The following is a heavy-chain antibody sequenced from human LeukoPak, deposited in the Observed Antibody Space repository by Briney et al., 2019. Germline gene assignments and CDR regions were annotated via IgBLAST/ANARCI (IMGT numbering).Heavy chain of an antibody. CDR2: IYTSGTT. CDR3: ARDLSD. Sequence: PSETLSLTCTVSGDFISTYYWSWIRQPAGKGLEWVGRIYTSGTTNYNPSLKSRVTMSVDTSKNQFSLKLSSVTAADTAVYCCARDLSDWGQGILVTVSS. V-gene: IGHV4-4*07. CDR1: GDFISTYY. J-gene: IGHJ4*02.